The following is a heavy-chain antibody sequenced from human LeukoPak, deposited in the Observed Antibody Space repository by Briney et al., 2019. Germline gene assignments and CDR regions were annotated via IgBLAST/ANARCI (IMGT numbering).Heavy chain of an antibody. CDR3: ARDQFEVVPAAADYYYYYGMDV. V-gene: IGHV3-30*03. D-gene: IGHD2-2*01. J-gene: IGHJ6*02. CDR2: ISYDGSNK. CDR1: GFTFSSYG. Sequence: GGSLRLSCAASGFTFSSYGMHWVRQAPGKGLEWVAVISYDGSNKYYADSAKGRFTISRDNSKNTLYLQMNSLRAEDTAVYYCARDQFEVVPAAADYYYYYGMDVWGQGTTVTVSS.